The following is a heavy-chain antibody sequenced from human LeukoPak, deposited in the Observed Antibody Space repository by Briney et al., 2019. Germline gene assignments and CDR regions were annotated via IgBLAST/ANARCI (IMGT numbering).Heavy chain of an antibody. CDR1: GGSFSGYY. D-gene: IGHD3-22*01. CDR2: INHSGST. J-gene: IGHJ3*02. CDR3: ARVGLNYYDSSGYSVFGAFDI. Sequence: SETLSLTCAVYGGSFSGYYWSWISQPPGKGLEWIGEINHSGSTNYNPSLKSRVTISVDTSKNQFSLKLSSVTAADTAVYYCARVGLNYYDSSGYSVFGAFDIWGQGTMVTVSS. V-gene: IGHV4-34*01.